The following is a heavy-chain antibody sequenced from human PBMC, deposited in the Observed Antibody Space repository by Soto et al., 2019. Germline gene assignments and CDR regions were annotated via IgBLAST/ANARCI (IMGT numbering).Heavy chain of an antibody. J-gene: IGHJ6*02. Sequence: XESLELTCAVYGGSVSGYYGSWIRQPPGKGLEWIGEINHSGSTNYNPSLKSRVTISVDTSKNQFSLRLSSVTAADTAVYYCARGVYTFGEVSFRYGMDVWGQGTTVTVSS. D-gene: IGHD3-16*01. CDR3: ARGVYTFGEVSFRYGMDV. CDR2: INHSGST. CDR1: GGSVSGYY. V-gene: IGHV4-34*01.